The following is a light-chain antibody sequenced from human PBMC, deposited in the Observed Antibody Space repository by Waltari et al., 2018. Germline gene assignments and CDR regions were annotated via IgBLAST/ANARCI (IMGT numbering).Light chain of an antibody. CDR2: AAS. CDR3: LQDYTYPRT. J-gene: IGKJ1*01. CDR1: QGIRND. V-gene: IGKV1-6*01. Sequence: AVQVTQSPSSLSASVGDRVTITCRASQGIRNDLGWYQQKAGKAPKLLIYAASTLESGVPSRFSGSGSGIDFTLTISSLQPEDFATYYCLQDYTYPRTFGQGTKVEIK.